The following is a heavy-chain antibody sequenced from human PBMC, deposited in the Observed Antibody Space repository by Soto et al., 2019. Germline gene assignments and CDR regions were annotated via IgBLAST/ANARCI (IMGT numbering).Heavy chain of an antibody. Sequence: QVQLVQSGAEVKKPGSSVKVSCKASGGTFSSYAISWVRQAPGQGLEWMGGIIPIFGTANYAQKFQGRVTITADESTSTAYMELSSLRSEDTAVYYCARSIAVAGPEDYYSMDVWGQGTTVTVSS. J-gene: IGHJ6*02. V-gene: IGHV1-69*01. CDR1: GGTFSSYA. CDR2: IIPIFGTA. D-gene: IGHD6-19*01. CDR3: ARSIAVAGPEDYYSMDV.